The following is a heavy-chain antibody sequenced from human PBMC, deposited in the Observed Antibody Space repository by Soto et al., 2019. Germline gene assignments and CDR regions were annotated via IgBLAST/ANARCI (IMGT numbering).Heavy chain of an antibody. V-gene: IGHV4-34*01. Sequence: SETLSLTCAVYGGSFSGYYWSWIRQPPGKXLEWIGEINHSGSTNYNPSLKSRVTISVDTSKNQFSLKLSSVTAADTAVYYCARLRNYYDSSGYYYYYYYGMDVWGQGPTVTVSS. CDR3: ARLRNYYDSSGYYYYYYYGMDV. J-gene: IGHJ6*02. CDR1: GGSFSGYY. D-gene: IGHD3-22*01. CDR2: INHSGST.